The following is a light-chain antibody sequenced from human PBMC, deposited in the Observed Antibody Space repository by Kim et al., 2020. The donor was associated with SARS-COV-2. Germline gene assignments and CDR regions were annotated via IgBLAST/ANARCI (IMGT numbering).Light chain of an antibody. V-gene: IGKV3-15*01. J-gene: IGKJ1*01. CDR3: QQYNKWPPWT. CDR2: GAS. Sequence: VSPGEKATLSCRASQSVSSDLAWYQQKPGQAPRRLIYGASTRATGIPARFSGSGSGTEFTLTISSLQSEDFAVYYCQQYNKWPPWTFGQGTKLEIK. CDR1: QSVSSD.